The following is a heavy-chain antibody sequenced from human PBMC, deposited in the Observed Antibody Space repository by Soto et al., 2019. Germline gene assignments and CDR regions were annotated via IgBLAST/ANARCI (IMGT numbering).Heavy chain of an antibody. D-gene: IGHD1-26*01. CDR3: ARQLGATDDY. V-gene: IGHV4-59*08. CDR2: IYYSGST. J-gene: IGHJ4*02. Sequence: PSETLSLTCTVSGGSISSYYWSWIRQPPGKGLEWIGYIYYSGSTNYNPSLKSRVTISVDTSKNQFSLKLSSVTAADTAVYYCARQLGATDDYWGQGTLVTVSS. CDR1: GGSISSYY.